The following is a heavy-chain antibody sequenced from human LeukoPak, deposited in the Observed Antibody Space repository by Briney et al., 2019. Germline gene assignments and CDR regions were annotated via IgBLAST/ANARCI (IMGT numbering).Heavy chain of an antibody. Sequence: GGSLRLSCAASGFTFSGYNMNWVRQAPGKGLEWVSSISSSSSYIYYADSVKGRFTISRDNAKNSLYLQMNSLRAEDTAVYYCARVSVGIAAAGTDYWGQGTLVTVSS. CDR1: GFTFSGYN. J-gene: IGHJ4*02. D-gene: IGHD6-13*01. CDR3: ARVSVGIAAAGTDY. V-gene: IGHV3-21*01. CDR2: ISSSSSYI.